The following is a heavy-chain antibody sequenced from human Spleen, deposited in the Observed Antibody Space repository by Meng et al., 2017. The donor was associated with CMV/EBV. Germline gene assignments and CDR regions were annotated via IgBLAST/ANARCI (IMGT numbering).Heavy chain of an antibody. V-gene: IGHV4-39*07. Sequence: SETLSLTCTVSGGSISSSSYYWGWIRQPPGKGLEWIGSIYYSGSTYYNPSLKSRVTISVDTSKNQFSLKLSSVTAEDTAVYYCARDFKRRRGKFGVVSGGHYGMDVWGQGTTVTVSS. CDR2: IYYSGST. CDR1: GGSISSSSYY. J-gene: IGHJ6*02. CDR3: ARDFKRRRGKFGVVSGGHYGMDV. D-gene: IGHD3-3*01.